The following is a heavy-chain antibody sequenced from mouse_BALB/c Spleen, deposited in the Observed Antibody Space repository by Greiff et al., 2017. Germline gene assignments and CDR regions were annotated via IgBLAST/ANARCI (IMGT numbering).Heavy chain of an antibody. V-gene: IGHV5-15*02. J-gene: IGHJ4*01. CDR3: ARDRGYYYAMDY. D-gene: IGHD3-1*01. Sequence: DVKLVESGGGLVQPGGSRKLSCAASGFTFSDYGMAWVRQAPGKGPEWVAFISNLAYSIYYADTVTGRFTISRENAKNTLYLEMSSLRSEDTAMYYCARDRGYYYAMDYWGQGTSVTVSS. CDR2: ISNLAYSI. CDR1: GFTFSDYG.